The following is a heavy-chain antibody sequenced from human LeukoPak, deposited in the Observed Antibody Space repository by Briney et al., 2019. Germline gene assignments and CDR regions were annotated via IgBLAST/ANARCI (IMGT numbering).Heavy chain of an antibody. Sequence: GGSLRLSCAASGFTVSSIYVSWVRQAPGKGLEWVSVMYGGGNTYYADSVKGRFTISRDNSKNTLYLQMNSRRAEDTAVYYCARGRPGYYFDYWGQGTLVTVSS. J-gene: IGHJ4*02. CDR1: GFTVSSIY. V-gene: IGHV3-53*01. CDR3: ARGRPGYYFDY. CDR2: MYGGGNT. D-gene: IGHD6-6*01.